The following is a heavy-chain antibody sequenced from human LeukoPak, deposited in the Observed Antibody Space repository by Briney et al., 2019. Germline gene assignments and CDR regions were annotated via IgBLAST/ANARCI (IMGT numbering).Heavy chain of an antibody. D-gene: IGHD5-18*01. CDR3: ACTAYYYYYLDV. CDR2: VSGSGDNT. CDR1: GFTFSSHA. Sequence: GGSLRLSCAASGFTFSSHAMSWVRQAPGKGLEWVSAVSGSGDNTYYADSVKGRFTISRDNSKNTLYLHMSSLRAEDTAVYYCACTAYYYYYLDVWGKGTTVTVSS. V-gene: IGHV3-23*01. J-gene: IGHJ6*03.